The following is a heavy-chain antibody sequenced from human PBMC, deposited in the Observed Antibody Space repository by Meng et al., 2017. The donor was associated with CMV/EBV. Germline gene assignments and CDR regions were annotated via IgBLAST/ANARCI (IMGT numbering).Heavy chain of an antibody. D-gene: IGHD3-10*01. CDR1: GYSISSGYY. CDR3: ARVAMVRGVITSCYFDY. Sequence: GSLRLSCTVSGYSISSGYYWGWIRQPPGKGLEWIGSIYHSGSTYYNPSLKSRVTISVDTSKNQFSLKLSSVTAADTAVYYCARVAMVRGVITSCYFDYWGQGTLVTVSS. CDR2: IYHSGST. V-gene: IGHV4-38-2*02. J-gene: IGHJ4*02.